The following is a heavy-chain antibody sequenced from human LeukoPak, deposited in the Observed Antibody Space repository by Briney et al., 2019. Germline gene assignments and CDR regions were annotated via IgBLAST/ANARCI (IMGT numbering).Heavy chain of an antibody. Sequence: GGPLILFCAACGFTFSSYGIQGLRQAPGRGVEWVAVIASDGNNKFYADSVKRRFTSSRDNSKITLYTQMISQRAEYTAVYYCARDRRIMVVVGTHEYWGQGTLVAVSS. V-gene: IGHV3-30*03. D-gene: IGHD3-22*01. CDR2: IASDGNNK. CDR1: GFTFSSYG. J-gene: IGHJ4*02. CDR3: ARDRRIMVVVGTHEY.